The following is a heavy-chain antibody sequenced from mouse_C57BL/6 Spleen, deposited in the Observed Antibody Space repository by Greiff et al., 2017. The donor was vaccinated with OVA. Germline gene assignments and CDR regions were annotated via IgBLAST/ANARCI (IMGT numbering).Heavy chain of an antibody. CDR1: GYAFSSYW. V-gene: IGHV1-80*01. D-gene: IGHD1-1*01. Sequence: QFQLQQSGAELVKPGASVKISCKASGYAFSSYWMNWVKQRPGKGLEWIGQIYPGDGDTNYNGKFKGKATLTADKSSSTAYMQLSSRTSEDSAVYFCARSGGSSYLYAMDYWGQGTSVTVSS. CDR3: ARSGGSSYLYAMDY. J-gene: IGHJ4*01. CDR2: IYPGDGDT.